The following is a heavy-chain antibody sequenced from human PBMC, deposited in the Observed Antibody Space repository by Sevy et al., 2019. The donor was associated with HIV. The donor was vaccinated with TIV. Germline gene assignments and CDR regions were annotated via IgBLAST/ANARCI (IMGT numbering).Heavy chain of an antibody. CDR2: IVVGSGNT. J-gene: IGHJ6*02. D-gene: IGHD3-3*01. V-gene: IGHV1-58*01. CDR1: GFTFTSSA. Sequence: ASVKVSCKASGFTFTSSAVQWVRQARGQRLEWIGWIVVGSGNTNYAQKFQERVTITRDMSTSTAYMELSSLRSEDTAVYYCAAARTWSGYYRGCYYYYGMDVWGQGTTVTVSS. CDR3: AAARTWSGYYRGCYYYYGMDV.